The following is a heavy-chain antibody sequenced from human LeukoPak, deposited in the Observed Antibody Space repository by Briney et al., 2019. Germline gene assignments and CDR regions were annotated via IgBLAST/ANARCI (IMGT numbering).Heavy chain of an antibody. D-gene: IGHD3-10*01. CDR2: ISDSGGST. CDR1: GFTFSISA. J-gene: IGHJ4*02. CDR3: AKVAKYYYGSETYYFFEH. Sequence: GGSLRLSCAASGFTFSISAMSWVRQAPGKGLEWVSGISDSGGSTFYADSVKGRFTISRDNAKNSLYLQMNSLRVEDTAVYYCAKVAKYYYGSETYYFFEHWGQGTPVTASS. V-gene: IGHV3-23*01.